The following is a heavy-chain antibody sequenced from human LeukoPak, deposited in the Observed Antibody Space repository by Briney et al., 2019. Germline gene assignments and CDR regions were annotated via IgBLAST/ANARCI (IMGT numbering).Heavy chain of an antibody. CDR2: INHSGST. CDR1: GGSFSGYY. V-gene: IGHV4-34*01. J-gene: IGHJ4*02. Sequence: PSETLSLTCAVYGGSFSGYYWSWIRQPPGKGLEWIGEINHSGSTNYNPSLKSRVTISVDTSKNQFSLKLSSVTAADTAVYYCASGDFWSGIDYWGQGTLVTVSS. CDR3: ASGDFWSGIDY. D-gene: IGHD3-3*01.